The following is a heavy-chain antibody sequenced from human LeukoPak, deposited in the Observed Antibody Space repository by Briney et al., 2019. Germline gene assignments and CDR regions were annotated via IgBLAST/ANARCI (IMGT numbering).Heavy chain of an antibody. CDR2: IYYSGST. CDR3: ARHVDYASSGYRDY. Sequence: SETLSLTCTDSGGSISSYYWSWIRQPPGKGLEWSGYIYYSGSTNYNPSLKSRVTISVDTSKNQFSLKLSSVTAADTAVYYCARHVDYASSGYRDYWGQGTLVTVSS. CDR1: GGSISSYY. D-gene: IGHD3-22*01. J-gene: IGHJ4*02. V-gene: IGHV4-59*08.